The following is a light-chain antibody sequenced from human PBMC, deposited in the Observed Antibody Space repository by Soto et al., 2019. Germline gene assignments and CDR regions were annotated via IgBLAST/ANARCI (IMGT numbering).Light chain of an antibody. CDR3: QQSYTLPIT. CDR2: DAS. J-gene: IGKJ5*01. CDR1: QSISSW. Sequence: DIQMPKSPSTLSASVGARVTITCRASQSISSWLAWYQQKPGKVTKLLIYDASSLESGVPSRFSGSGSGTDFTLTISSLQPEDFATYYCQQSYTLPITFGQGKRLEIK. V-gene: IGKV1-5*01.